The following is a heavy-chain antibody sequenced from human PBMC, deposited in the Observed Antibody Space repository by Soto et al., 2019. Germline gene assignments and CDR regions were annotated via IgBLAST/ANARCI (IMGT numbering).Heavy chain of an antibody. J-gene: IGHJ3*02. CDR3: ARVSRGAFDI. CDR2: FDPSGVPT. V-gene: IGHV1-46*01. Sequence: QVQLVQSGAEVKKPGASVKVSCKASGYTFTSYFIHWVRQAHGQGLEWMGVFDPSGVPTNSAQKFQGRRTMNRDTSTSTVYRDLPSQGSDDTALYYCARVSRGAFDIWGQRTLVTVSS. CDR1: GYTFTSYF.